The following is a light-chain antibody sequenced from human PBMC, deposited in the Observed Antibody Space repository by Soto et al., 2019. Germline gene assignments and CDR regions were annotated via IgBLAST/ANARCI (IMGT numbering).Light chain of an antibody. CDR3: QTWGTGLV. CDR2: LNSDGSH. J-gene: IGLJ2*01. V-gene: IGLV4-69*01. CDR1: SGHGSYA. Sequence: QSVLTQSPSASASLGASVKLTCTLSSGHGSYAIAWHQQQPEKGPRYLMKLNSDGSHTKGDGISDRFSGSSSGAERYLTISSLQSEDEADYYCQTWGTGLVFGGGTKVTVL.